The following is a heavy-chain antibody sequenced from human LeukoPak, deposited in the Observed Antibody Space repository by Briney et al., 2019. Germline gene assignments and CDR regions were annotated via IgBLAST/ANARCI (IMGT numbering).Heavy chain of an antibody. CDR3: ARGIAARLHAFDI. CDR2: INPNSGGT. CDR1: GYTFTGYY. J-gene: IGHJ3*02. V-gene: IGHV1-2*02. D-gene: IGHD6-6*01. Sequence: ASVKVSCKASGYTFTGYYMHWVRQAPGQGLEWMGWINPNSGGTNYAQKFQGRVTMTRDTSISTAYMELSRLRSDDAAVYYCARGIAARLHAFDIWGQGTMVTVSS.